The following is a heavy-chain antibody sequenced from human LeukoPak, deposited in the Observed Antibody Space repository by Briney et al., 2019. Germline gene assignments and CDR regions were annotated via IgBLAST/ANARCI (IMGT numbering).Heavy chain of an antibody. V-gene: IGHV1-69*13. CDR3: ARESDSSGYYGSSYYFDY. CDR1: GGTFSSYA. D-gene: IGHD3-22*01. Sequence: SVKVSCKASGGTFSSYAISWVRQAPGQGLEWMGGIIPIFGTANYAQKFQGRVTFTADESTSTAYMELSSLRSEDTAVYYCARESDSSGYYGSSYYFDYWGQGTLVTVSS. CDR2: IIPIFGTA. J-gene: IGHJ4*02.